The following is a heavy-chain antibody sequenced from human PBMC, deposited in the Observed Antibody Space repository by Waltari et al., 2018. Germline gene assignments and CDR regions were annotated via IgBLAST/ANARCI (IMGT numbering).Heavy chain of an antibody. Sequence: QVQLQESGPGLVKPSGTLSLTCAVPGGSISSSNWWSWVRQRPGKGQEWIGEIYHSGSTNYNPSLKSRVTISLDKSKNQFSLKLSSVTAADTAVYYCATTEGGDGYYYYGMDVWGQGTTVTVSS. CDR1: GGSISSSNW. J-gene: IGHJ6*02. CDR3: ATTEGGDGYYYYGMDV. V-gene: IGHV4-4*02. D-gene: IGHD3-16*01. CDR2: IYHSGST.